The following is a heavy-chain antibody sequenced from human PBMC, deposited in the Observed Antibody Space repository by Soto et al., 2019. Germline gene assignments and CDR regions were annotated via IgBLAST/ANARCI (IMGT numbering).Heavy chain of an antibody. J-gene: IGHJ6*02. CDR3: ARTDTAMVTDYYYGMDV. CDR2: ISAYNGNT. Sequence: EASVKVSCKASGYTFTSYGISWVRQAPGQGLEWMGWISAYNGNTNYAQKLQGRVTMTTDTSTSTAYMELRSLRSDDTAVYYCARTDTAMVTDYYYGMDVWGQGTTVTVSS. V-gene: IGHV1-18*04. CDR1: GYTFTSYG. D-gene: IGHD5-18*01.